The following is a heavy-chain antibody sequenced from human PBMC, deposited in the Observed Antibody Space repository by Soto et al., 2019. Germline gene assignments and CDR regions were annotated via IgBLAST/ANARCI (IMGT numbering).Heavy chain of an antibody. D-gene: IGHD2-21*02. CDR3: AKDLKWFSLSDCAFDF. Sequence: EVQLLESGGGLVQPGGSLRLSCAASGFTFSSYAMSWVRQAPGKGLEWVSAISGSGGSTYYADSVKGRFTISRDNSKNTLYLQMNSLSVQDTSVYYCAKDLKWFSLSDCAFDFSGQGTLVT. V-gene: IGHV3-23*01. CDR2: ISGSGGST. CDR1: GFTFSSYA. J-gene: IGHJ3*01.